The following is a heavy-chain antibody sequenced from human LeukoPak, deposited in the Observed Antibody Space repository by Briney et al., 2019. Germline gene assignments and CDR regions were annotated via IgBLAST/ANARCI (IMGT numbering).Heavy chain of an antibody. J-gene: IGHJ5*02. V-gene: IGHV4-59*01. CDR2: IYDSGST. CDR3: ARDHGYCSGGSCHFLNWFDP. D-gene: IGHD2-15*01. CDR1: GGSISNYY. Sequence: SETLSLTCTVSGGSISNYYWNWIRQPPGKGLEWIGYIYDSGSTNYNPSLKSRVTISVDTSKNQFSLKLSSVTAADTAVYYCARDHGYCSGGSCHFLNWFDPWGQGTLVTVSS.